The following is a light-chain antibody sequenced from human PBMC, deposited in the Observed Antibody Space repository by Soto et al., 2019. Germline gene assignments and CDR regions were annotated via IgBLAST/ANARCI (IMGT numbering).Light chain of an antibody. CDR2: GDN. CDR3: QSYDNSLNHVV. Sequence: QSVLTQPPSVSGAPGQRVTIPCTGSSSNIGSFYDVHWYQQLPGTVPKLLIYGDNNRPSGVPDRCSGSKSGTAASLAITGLQAEDEADYYCQSYDNSLNHVVFGGGTKVTVL. CDR1: SSNIGSFYD. J-gene: IGLJ2*01. V-gene: IGLV1-40*01.